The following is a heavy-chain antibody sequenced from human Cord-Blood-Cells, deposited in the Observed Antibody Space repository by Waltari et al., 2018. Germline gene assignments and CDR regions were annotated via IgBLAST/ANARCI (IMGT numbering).Heavy chain of an antibody. CDR2: IKQDGSEK. V-gene: IGHV3-7*01. D-gene: IGHD6-13*01. CDR3: ARVIAAAGAFDY. Sequence: EMQLVESGGGLFKPGGSMRLSCPTSGFTFSTYWMSWVRQGPGKGLEWVANIKQDGSEKYYVDSVKGRFTISRDNAKNSLYLQMNSLRAEDTAVYYCARVIAAAGAFDYWGQGTLVTVSS. J-gene: IGHJ4*02. CDR1: GFTFSTYW.